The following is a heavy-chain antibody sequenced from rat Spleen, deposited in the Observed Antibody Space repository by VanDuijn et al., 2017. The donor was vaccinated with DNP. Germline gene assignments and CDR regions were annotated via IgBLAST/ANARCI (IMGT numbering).Heavy chain of an antibody. CDR2: ISSDGSGT. CDR3: ARPDH. J-gene: IGHJ2*01. Sequence: EVQLVESGGGLVQPGRSLKLSCAASGFTFSVYNMAWVRQAPKRGLEWVATISSDGSGTYYRDSVQVRFTVSRDNAGNTLYLQMDSLRSEDTATYYCARPDHWGQGVMVTVSS. CDR1: GFTFSVYN. V-gene: IGHV5-7*01.